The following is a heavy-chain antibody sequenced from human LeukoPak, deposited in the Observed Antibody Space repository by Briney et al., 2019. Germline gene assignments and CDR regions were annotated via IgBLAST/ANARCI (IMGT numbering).Heavy chain of an antibody. V-gene: IGHV3-7*01. J-gene: IGHJ4*02. CDR3: ARDHAYRADY. CDR1: GFTFSNDW. Sequence: GGSLRLSCAASGFTFSNDWMCWVRQAPGKGLEWVANINQDESKKYYADSVKGRFTISRDNAKNSLYLQMSSLTAEDTAICYCARDHAYRADYWGQGTLVTVSS. CDR2: INQDESKK. D-gene: IGHD2-2*01.